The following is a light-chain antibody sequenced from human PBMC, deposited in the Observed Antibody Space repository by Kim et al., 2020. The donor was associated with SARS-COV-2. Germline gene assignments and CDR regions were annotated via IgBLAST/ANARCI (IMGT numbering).Light chain of an antibody. J-gene: IGKJ1*01. V-gene: IGKV1-27*01. CDR3: QRYNSVPWT. CDR1: QGIISY. CDR2: AAS. Sequence: ASVGDRFTITCRAGQGIISYLAWYQQKAGKVPKLLIYAASALQSGVPSRFRGSGSGTDFTLTISSLQPEDVATYYCQRYNSVPWTFGQGTKVDI.